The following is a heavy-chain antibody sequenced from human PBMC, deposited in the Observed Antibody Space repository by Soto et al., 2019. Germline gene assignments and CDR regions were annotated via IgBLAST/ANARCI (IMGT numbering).Heavy chain of an antibody. CDR3: ATGIVVLPA. Sequence: EVQLLESGGGLVQPGGSLRLSCAASGFTFSTYAMTWVRQAPGKGLEWVSTISGTGGSAYYADSVKGRFTISRDSSKSALYLQMNSPRAEDTAVYYCATGIVVLPARGQGTLVTVSS. V-gene: IGHV3-23*01. CDR1: GFTFSTYA. CDR2: ISGTGGSA. D-gene: IGHD2-2*01. J-gene: IGHJ4*02.